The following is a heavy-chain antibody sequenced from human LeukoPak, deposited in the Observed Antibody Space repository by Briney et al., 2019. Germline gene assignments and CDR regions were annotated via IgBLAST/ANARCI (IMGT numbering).Heavy chain of an antibody. CDR2: INPNSGGT. J-gene: IGHJ4*02. CDR3: ARDYLRAAAGLDY. V-gene: IGHV1-2*02. Sequence: ASVKVSCKASGYTFTGYYMHWVRQAPGQGLEWMGWINPNSGGTNYAQKFQGRVTMTRDTSISTAYMELSRLRSDDTAVYYCARDYLRAAAGLDYWGRGTLATVSS. D-gene: IGHD6-13*01. CDR1: GYTFTGYY.